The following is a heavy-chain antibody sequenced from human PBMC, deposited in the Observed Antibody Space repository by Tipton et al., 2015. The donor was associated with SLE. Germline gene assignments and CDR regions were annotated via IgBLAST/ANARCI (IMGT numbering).Heavy chain of an antibody. CDR2: IYYSGST. V-gene: IGHV4-39*07. J-gene: IGHJ4*02. CDR1: GCSISSSSYY. D-gene: IGHD2-21*02. Sequence: TLSLTCTVSGCSISSSSYYWGWIRQPPGKGLEWMGSIYYSGSTYYNPSLKRRVTISEDTSKNQFSLRLSSVTAADTAVYFCARSPTRDFHFDYCGQGTLVTVSA. CDR3: ARSPTRDFHFDY.